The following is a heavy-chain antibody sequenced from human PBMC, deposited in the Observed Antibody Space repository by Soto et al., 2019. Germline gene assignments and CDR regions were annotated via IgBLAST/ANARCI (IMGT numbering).Heavy chain of an antibody. D-gene: IGHD3-3*01. CDR3: ATPGPYYDFWSGYSPHYGMDV. J-gene: IGHJ6*02. V-gene: IGHV1-69*13. CDR1: GGTFSSYA. Sequence: ASVKVSCKASGGTFSSYAISWVRQAPGQGLEWMGGIIPIFGTANYAQKFQGRVTITADESTSTAYMELSSLRSEDTAVYYCATPGPYYDFWSGYSPHYGMDVWGQGTTVTVS. CDR2: IIPIFGTA.